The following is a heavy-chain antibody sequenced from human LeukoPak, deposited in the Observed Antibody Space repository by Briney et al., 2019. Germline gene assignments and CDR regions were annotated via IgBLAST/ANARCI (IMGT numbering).Heavy chain of an antibody. Sequence: NPSETLSLTCTVSGGSISSGGYSWSWIRQRPGKGLEWIGYIYYSGSTYYNPSLKSRVTISVDTSKNQFSLKLRSVTAADTAVYYCAGAATHDAFDIWGQGTMVTVSS. CDR3: AGAATHDAFDI. V-gene: IGHV4-31*03. J-gene: IGHJ3*02. D-gene: IGHD2-15*01. CDR2: IYYSGST. CDR1: GGSISSGGYS.